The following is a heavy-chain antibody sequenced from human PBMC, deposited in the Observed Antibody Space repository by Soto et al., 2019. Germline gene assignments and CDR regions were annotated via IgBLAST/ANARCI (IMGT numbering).Heavy chain of an antibody. Sequence: QVQLVQSGAEVKKPGSSVKVSCKASGGTFSSYAISWVRQAPGQGLEWMGGIIPIFGTANYAQKFQGRVTTSAVASTSTAYMELSSLRSEDTAVYYCARDPGWELLLRYSYYGMAVWGPGTPVPVSS. V-gene: IGHV1-69*12. D-gene: IGHD1-26*01. CDR1: GGTFSSYA. CDR3: ARDPGWELLLRYSYYGMAV. J-gene: IGHJ6*02. CDR2: IIPIFGTA.